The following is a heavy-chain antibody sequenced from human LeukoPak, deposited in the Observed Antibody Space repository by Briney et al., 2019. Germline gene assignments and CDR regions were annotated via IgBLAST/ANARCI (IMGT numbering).Heavy chain of an antibody. V-gene: IGHV3-7*03. Sequence: GGSLRLSCEASGFTFTKFWMSWVRQAPGKGLEWVANIQEDGKKENYVDSVRGRFTISRDNARNSLYLQMNTLRAEDTAVYYCARRAGAYSHPYDYWGQGTLVTVSS. CDR1: GFTFTKFW. D-gene: IGHD4/OR15-4a*01. CDR3: ARRAGAYSHPYDY. CDR2: IQEDGKKE. J-gene: IGHJ4*02.